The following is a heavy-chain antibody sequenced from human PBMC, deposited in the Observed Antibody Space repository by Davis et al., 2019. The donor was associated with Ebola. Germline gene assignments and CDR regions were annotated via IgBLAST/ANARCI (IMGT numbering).Heavy chain of an antibody. V-gene: IGHV3-48*03. J-gene: IGHJ4*02. CDR2: ISSSGSNI. CDR1: GFTFGSHE. D-gene: IGHD6-13*01. CDR3: ARGIAAPGPFYFDY. Sequence: PGGSLRLSCAASGFTFGSHEMNWVRQAPGKGPEWVSYISSSGSNIYYGDSVKGRFTISRDNAKNALYLQMNSLRGEDTAVYYCARGIAAPGPFYFDYWGQGTLVTVSS.